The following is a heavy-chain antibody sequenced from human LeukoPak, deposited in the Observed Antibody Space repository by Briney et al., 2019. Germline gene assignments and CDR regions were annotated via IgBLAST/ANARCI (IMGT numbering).Heavy chain of an antibody. D-gene: IGHD7-27*01. CDR2: IRYDGSNK. Sequence: GGSLRLSCAASGFTFSSYGMHWVRQAPGKGLEWVAFIRYDGSNKYYADSVKGRFTISRDNSKNTLYLQMNSLRAEDTAVYYCAKGGPTGDLRSPGRDWWGQGALVTVSS. CDR3: AKGGPTGDLRSPGRDW. V-gene: IGHV3-30*02. J-gene: IGHJ1*01. CDR1: GFTFSSYG.